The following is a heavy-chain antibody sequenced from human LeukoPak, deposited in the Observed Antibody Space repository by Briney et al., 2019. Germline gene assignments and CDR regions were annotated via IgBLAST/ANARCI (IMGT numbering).Heavy chain of an antibody. Sequence: SSVKVSCKASGGTFSSYAISWVRQAPGQGVERMGWIIPIFGTANYAQNSQGRVTTNTHESTSTAYMDLSSTRSEDTAVYYCARESGLLKGFDPWGQGTMVTVSS. CDR3: ARESGLLKGFDP. CDR2: IIPIFGTA. J-gene: IGHJ5*02. CDR1: GGTFSSYA. D-gene: IGHD3/OR15-3a*01. V-gene: IGHV1-69*05.